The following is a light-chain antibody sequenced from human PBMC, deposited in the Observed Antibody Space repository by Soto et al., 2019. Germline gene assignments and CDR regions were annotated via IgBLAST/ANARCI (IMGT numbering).Light chain of an antibody. V-gene: IGLV2-14*01. CDR3: SSYTGTSTFV. J-gene: IGLJ1*01. CDR1: SSDVGGYDY. CDR2: DVN. Sequence: ALTQPASVSGSPGQSITISCTGTSSDVGGYDYVSWYQQLPGKAPKLMIYDVNNRPSGVSNRFSGSKSGNTASLTISGLQAEDEADYYCSSYTGTSTFVFGGGTKVTVL.